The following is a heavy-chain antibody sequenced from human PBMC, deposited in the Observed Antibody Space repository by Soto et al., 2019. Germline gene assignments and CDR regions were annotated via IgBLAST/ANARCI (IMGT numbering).Heavy chain of an antibody. CDR1: GFTFSSYA. Sequence: QVHLVESGGGVVQPGTSLRLSCAASGFTFSSYAMHWVRQAPGKGLEWVSIIWYDGSTKYYADSVKGRFTISRDNSKNTLFLQMNSLRAEDTSVYYCARSGPVGYDPFDIWCQGTMVTVSS. D-gene: IGHD1-26*01. V-gene: IGHV3-33*01. J-gene: IGHJ3*02. CDR2: IWYDGSTK. CDR3: ARSGPVGYDPFDI.